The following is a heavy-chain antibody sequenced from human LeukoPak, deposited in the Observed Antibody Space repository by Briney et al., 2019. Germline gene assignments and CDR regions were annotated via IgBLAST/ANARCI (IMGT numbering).Heavy chain of an antibody. J-gene: IGHJ4*02. D-gene: IGHD6-13*01. CDR2: IKSKTDGGTT. CDR3: TRQQLVLDY. V-gene: IGHV3-15*01. CDR1: GFTFSNAW. Sequence: GGSLRLSCAASGFTFSNAWMSWVRQAPGKGLEWVGHIKSKTDGGTTDYAAPVKGRFTISRDDSKNTLYLQMNSLRTEDTAVYYCTRQQLVLDYWGQGTLVTVSS.